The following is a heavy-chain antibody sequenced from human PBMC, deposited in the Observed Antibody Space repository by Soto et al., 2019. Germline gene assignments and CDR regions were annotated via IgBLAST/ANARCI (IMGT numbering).Heavy chain of an antibody. CDR3: AKVYCSSTSCYEENYYYYYMDV. D-gene: IGHD2-2*01. CDR2: ISGSGGST. Sequence: EVQLLESGGGLVQPGGSLRLSCAASGFTFSSYAMSWVRQAPGKGLEWVSAISGSGGSTYYADSVKGRFTISRDNPKNTLYLQMNSLRAEDTAVYYCAKVYCSSTSCYEENYYYYYMDVWGKGTTVTVSS. CDR1: GFTFSSYA. V-gene: IGHV3-23*01. J-gene: IGHJ6*03.